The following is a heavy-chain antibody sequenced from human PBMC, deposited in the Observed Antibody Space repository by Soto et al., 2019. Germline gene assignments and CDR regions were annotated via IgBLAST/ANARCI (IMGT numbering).Heavy chain of an antibody. Sequence: EVQLLESGGGLVQPGGSLRLSCAASGFTFSNSGMSWVHQTPGKGLEWVSAITSSSGRTYYADSVKGRFSISRDHSKNTLYLQMNSLRAEDTAVYYCAKYSSGWDFDYWGQGTLVTVSS. CDR1: GFTFSNSG. CDR2: ITSSSGRT. CDR3: AKYSSGWDFDY. J-gene: IGHJ4*02. D-gene: IGHD6-19*01. V-gene: IGHV3-23*01.